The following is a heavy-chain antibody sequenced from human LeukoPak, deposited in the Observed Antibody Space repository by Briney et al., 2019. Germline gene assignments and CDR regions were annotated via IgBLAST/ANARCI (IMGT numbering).Heavy chain of an antibody. J-gene: IGHJ4*02. CDR2: ISYDGSNK. D-gene: IGHD3-22*01. V-gene: IGHV3-30*03. Sequence: GGSLRLSCAASGFTFSSYGMHWVRQAPGKGLEWVAVISYDGSNKYYADSVKGRFTISRDNSKNTLYLQMNSLRAEDTAVYYCARVYYDSSGYYYYFDYWGQGTLVTVSS. CDR3: ARVYYDSSGYYYYFDY. CDR1: GFTFSSYG.